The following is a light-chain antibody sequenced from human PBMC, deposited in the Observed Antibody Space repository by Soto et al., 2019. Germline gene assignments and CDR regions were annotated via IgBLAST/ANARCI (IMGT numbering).Light chain of an antibody. J-gene: IGLJ2*01. V-gene: IGLV4-69*01. Sequence: QPVLTQSPSASASLGASVNLTCTLSSWHSTYAIACHQQQPEKGPRYLMKLNSDGSHSKGDGIPDRFSGSSSGAERYLTISILQSEDEADYYCQTWGTGIQVIFGGGTKVTVL. CDR1: SWHSTYA. CDR3: QTWGTGIQVI. CDR2: LNSDGSH.